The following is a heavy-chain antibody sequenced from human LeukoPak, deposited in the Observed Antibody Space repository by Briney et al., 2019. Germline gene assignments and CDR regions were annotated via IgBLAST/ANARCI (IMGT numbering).Heavy chain of an antibody. J-gene: IGHJ6*03. Sequence: SETLSLTCIVSGVSISGYAWSWIRQPAGKGLEWIGRIYTSGSTNYNPSLKSRVTISVDTSKNQFSLKLSSVTAADTAVYYCARDLVTMVRGVPGDYYYYYMDVWGKGTTVTISS. D-gene: IGHD3-10*01. V-gene: IGHV4-4*07. CDR1: GVSISGYA. CDR2: IYTSGST. CDR3: ARDLVTMVRGVPGDYYYYYMDV.